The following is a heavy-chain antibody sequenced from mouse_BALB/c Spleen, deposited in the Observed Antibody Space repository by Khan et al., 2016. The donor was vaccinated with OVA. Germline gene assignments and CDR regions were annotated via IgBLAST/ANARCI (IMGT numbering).Heavy chain of an antibody. CDR3: ASHLTGSFAY. J-gene: IGHJ3*01. V-gene: IGHV5-6*01. D-gene: IGHD4-1*01. CDR1: GFTFSSYS. Sequence: EVELVESGGDLVKPGGSLKLSCAASGFTFSSYSMSWVRQTPDKRLEWVATISSGGDYTYYPDSVKGRVTISRDNAKNTLYLQMSSLTAEDTAMCYCASHLTGSFAYWGQGTLVTVSA. CDR2: ISSGGDYT.